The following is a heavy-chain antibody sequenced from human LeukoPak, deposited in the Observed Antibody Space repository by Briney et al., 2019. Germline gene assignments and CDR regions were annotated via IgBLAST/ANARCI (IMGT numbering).Heavy chain of an antibody. Sequence: ASVKVSCKASGYTFTGYYMHWVRQAPGQGLEWMGWINPNSGGTNYAQKFQGRVTMTRDTSISTAYMELSRLRSDDTAVYYCASPDIAAAGTGTDYWGQGTLVTVSS. D-gene: IGHD6-13*01. CDR1: GYTFTGYY. V-gene: IGHV1-2*02. CDR2: INPNSGGT. J-gene: IGHJ4*02. CDR3: ASPDIAAAGTGTDY.